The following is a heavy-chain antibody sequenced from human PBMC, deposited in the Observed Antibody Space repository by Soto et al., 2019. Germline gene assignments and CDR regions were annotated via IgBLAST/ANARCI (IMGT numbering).Heavy chain of an antibody. CDR3: ARDKGYCSGASCPDLDY. V-gene: IGHV1-69*08. D-gene: IGHD2-15*01. CDR1: GGTLSSYT. Sequence: QVQLVQSGAEVKKPGSSVKVSCKASGGTLSSYTFSWVRQAPGQGLEWMGRIIPNLGITNYAQKFQGRITIIVDKSTSKAYMELSSLRSEDTAVYYCARDKGYCSGASCPDLDYWGQGTLVTVSS. J-gene: IGHJ4*02. CDR2: IIPNLGIT.